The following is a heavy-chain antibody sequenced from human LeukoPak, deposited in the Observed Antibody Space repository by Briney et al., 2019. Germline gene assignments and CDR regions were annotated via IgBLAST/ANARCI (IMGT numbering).Heavy chain of an antibody. CDR2: INSNTGGT. Sequence: ASVKVSCKASGYTFTAYYTHWVRQAPGQGLEWMGRINSNTGGTDYAQKFQGRVTMTRDTSISTAYMELSRLRSDDTAVYYCARDRSGYSYGEPLDYWGQGTLVTVSS. CDR1: GYTFTAYY. J-gene: IGHJ4*02. CDR3: ARDRSGYSYGEPLDY. V-gene: IGHV1-2*06. D-gene: IGHD5-18*01.